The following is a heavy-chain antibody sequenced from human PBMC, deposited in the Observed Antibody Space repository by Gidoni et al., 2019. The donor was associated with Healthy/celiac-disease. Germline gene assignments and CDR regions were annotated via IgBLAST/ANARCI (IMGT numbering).Heavy chain of an antibody. Sequence: QVQLVQSGAEVKKPGASVKVSCKASGYTFTSFGISWVRQAPGQGLGWMGCISAYNDNTNYAQKLQGRVTMTTDTSTSTAYMELRSLISDDTAVYYCARDQVDIVATIVDLGFDYWGQGTLITVSS. D-gene: IGHD5-12*01. V-gene: IGHV1-18*01. CDR2: ISAYNDNT. J-gene: IGHJ4*02. CDR3: ARDQVDIVATIVDLGFDY. CDR1: GYTFTSFG.